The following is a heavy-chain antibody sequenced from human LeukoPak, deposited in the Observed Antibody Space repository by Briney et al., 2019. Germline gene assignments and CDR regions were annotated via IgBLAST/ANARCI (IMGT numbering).Heavy chain of an antibody. CDR3: ARGMWDYYGSGSYDRPFDY. CDR2: IKQDGSEK. J-gene: IGHJ4*02. CDR1: GFTFSSCW. V-gene: IGHV3-7*01. Sequence: PGGSLRLSCAASGFTFSSCWMSWVRQAPGKGLEWVANIKQDGSEKYYVDSVKGRFTISRDNAKNSLYLQMNSLRAEDTAVYYCARGMWDYYGSGSYDRPFDYWGQGTLVTVSS. D-gene: IGHD3-10*01.